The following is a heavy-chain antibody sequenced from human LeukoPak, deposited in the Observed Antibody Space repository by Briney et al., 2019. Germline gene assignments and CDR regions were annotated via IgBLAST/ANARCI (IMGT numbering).Heavy chain of an antibody. CDR1: GFTFSSYS. CDR2: ISSSSSYI. Sequence: PGGSLRLSCAASGFTFSSYSMNWVRQAPGKGLEWVSSISSSSSYIYYADSVKGRFTISRDNAKNSLYLQMNSLRAEDTAVYYCAREPPDCSSTSCQPHYYYYYMDVWGKGTTVTVSS. CDR3: AREPPDCSSTSCQPHYYYYYMDV. V-gene: IGHV3-21*01. J-gene: IGHJ6*03. D-gene: IGHD2-2*01.